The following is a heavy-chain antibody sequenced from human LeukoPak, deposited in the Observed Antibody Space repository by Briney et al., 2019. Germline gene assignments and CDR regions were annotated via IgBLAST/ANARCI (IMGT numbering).Heavy chain of an antibody. D-gene: IGHD1-26*01. CDR3: AKDLVGAPGFDY. J-gene: IGHJ4*02. Sequence: GGSLRLSCAASGFTFSSYAMSWVRQAPGKGLEWVSAISGSCGSTYYADSVKGRFTISRDNSKNTLYLQMNSLRAEDTAVYYCAKDLVGAPGFDYWGQGTLVTVSS. V-gene: IGHV3-23*01. CDR1: GFTFSSYA. CDR2: ISGSCGST.